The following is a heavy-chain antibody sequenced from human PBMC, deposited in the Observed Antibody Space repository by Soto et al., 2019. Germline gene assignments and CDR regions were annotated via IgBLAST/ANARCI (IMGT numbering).Heavy chain of an antibody. J-gene: IGHJ4*02. Sequence: GGSLRLSCAASGFTFSSYSMNWVRQAPGKGLEWVSYISSSSTIYYADSVKGRFTISRDNAKNSLYLQMNSLRDEDTAVYYCARGPSYYYDSSGPGWGQGTLVTVSS. CDR2: ISSSSTI. CDR1: GFTFSSYS. CDR3: ARGPSYYYDSSGPG. V-gene: IGHV3-48*02. D-gene: IGHD3-22*01.